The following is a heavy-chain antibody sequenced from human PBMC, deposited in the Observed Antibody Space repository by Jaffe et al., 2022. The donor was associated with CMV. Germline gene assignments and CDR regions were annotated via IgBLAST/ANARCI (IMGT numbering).Heavy chain of an antibody. V-gene: IGHV3-23*01. CDR2: ITGNPSST. CDR3: AKHTSSWYFVDS. J-gene: IGHJ4*02. D-gene: IGHD6-13*01. Sequence: EVRLLEYGGGLVQPGGSLRLSCAASGFTFNTYAMSWVRQAPGKGLEWVSGITGNPSSTYYADSVKGRFTISRDKSKNTLSLQMSSLRAEDTAKYYCAKHTSSWYFVDSWGQGTLVTVSS. CDR1: GFTFNTYA.